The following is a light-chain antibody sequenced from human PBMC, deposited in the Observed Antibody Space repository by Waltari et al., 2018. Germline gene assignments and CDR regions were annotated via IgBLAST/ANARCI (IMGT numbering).Light chain of an antibody. V-gene: IGKV3-20*01. CDR3: QKYGSTPRP. CDR1: QSITNNY. J-gene: IGKJ4*01. CDR2: HAS. Sequence: DIVLTQSPGTLSFSPGERASLSCRASQSITNNYLAWYQQIPGQAPRVLIYHASTRANGIPDRFSGSGSGTDFTLTISRLEPEDFAVYYCQKYGSTPRPFGGGTKVEIK.